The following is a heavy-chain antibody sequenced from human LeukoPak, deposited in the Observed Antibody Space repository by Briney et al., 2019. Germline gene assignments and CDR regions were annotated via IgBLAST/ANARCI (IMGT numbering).Heavy chain of an antibody. D-gene: IGHD2-21*02. J-gene: IGHJ4*02. CDR2: IDPSGGST. CDR1: GYTFTNYY. Sequence: ASVKVSCKASGYTFTNYYMHWVRQAPGQGLERLGIIDPSGGSTSYAQKFQGRVTMTRDTSISTAYMELSRLRSDETAVYYCARDPGGVTSRTSPYFDYWGQGTLVTVSS. CDR3: ARDPGGVTSRTSPYFDY. V-gene: IGHV1-46*01.